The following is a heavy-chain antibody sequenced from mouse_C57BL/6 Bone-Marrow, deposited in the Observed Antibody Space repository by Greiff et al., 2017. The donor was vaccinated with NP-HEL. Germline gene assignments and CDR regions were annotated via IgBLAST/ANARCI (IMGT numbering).Heavy chain of an antibody. D-gene: IGHD2-5*01. CDR1: GFNIKDDY. Sequence: VQLQQSGAELVRPGASVKLSCTASGFNIKDDYMHWVKQRPEQGLEWIGWIDPENGDTEYASKFQGKATITADTSSNTAYLQLSSLTSEDTAVYYCTAAYYSNYGDCNWYFDVWGTGTTVTVSS. CDR3: TAAYYSNYGDCNWYFDV. V-gene: IGHV14-4*01. J-gene: IGHJ1*03. CDR2: IDPENGDT.